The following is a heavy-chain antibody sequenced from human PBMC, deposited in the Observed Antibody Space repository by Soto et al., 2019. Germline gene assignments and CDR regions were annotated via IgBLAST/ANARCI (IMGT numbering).Heavy chain of an antibody. J-gene: IGHJ4*02. CDR3: VKRSLIVAPS. CDR1: VATYRIDGYVWY. CDR2: IDNGGNT. Sequence: SVPLSLTWTVSVATYRIDGYVWYLTWIRQPPGKGLEWIGSIDNGGNTYYNPPLKSRVIISADTSKNQFSLSLNSVTAADTAVYDGVKRSLIVAPSWGQGTLVTAPQ. V-gene: IGHV4-39*01. D-gene: IGHD2-21*01.